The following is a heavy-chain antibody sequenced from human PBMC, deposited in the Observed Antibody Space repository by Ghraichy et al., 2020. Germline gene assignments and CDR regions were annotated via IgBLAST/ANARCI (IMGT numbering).Heavy chain of an antibody. V-gene: IGHV3-23*01. J-gene: IGHJ4*02. CDR1: GFTFTSYA. Sequence: GGSLRLSCAASGFTFTSYAMSWVRQAPGKGLEWVSAVSRSGSSTYYADSVKGRFSISRDNSKNTVYLQMNSLRAEDTAVYYCAKLQEIPEKLAPFDYWAPGTLVTVSS. D-gene: IGHD3-3*02. CDR2: VSRSGSST. CDR3: AKLQEIPEKLAPFDY.